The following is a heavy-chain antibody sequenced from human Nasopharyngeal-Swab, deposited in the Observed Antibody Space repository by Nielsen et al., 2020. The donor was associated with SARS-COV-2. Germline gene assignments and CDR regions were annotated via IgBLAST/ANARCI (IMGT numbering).Heavy chain of an antibody. Sequence: SETLSLTCTVSGGSISSSSYCWGWIRQPPGKGLEWIGSIYYSGSTYYNPSLKSRVTISVDTSKNQFSLKLSSVTAADTAVYYCARDVEDLLREGGQYYFDYWGQGTLVTVSS. CDR3: ARDVEDLLREGGQYYFDY. V-gene: IGHV4-39*07. D-gene: IGHD3-16*01. J-gene: IGHJ4*02. CDR2: IYYSGST. CDR1: GGSISSSSYC.